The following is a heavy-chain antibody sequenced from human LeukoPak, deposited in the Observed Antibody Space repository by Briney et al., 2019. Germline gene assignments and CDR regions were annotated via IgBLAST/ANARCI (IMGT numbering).Heavy chain of an antibody. CDR1: GGSISSSSYY. J-gene: IGHJ4*02. V-gene: IGHV4-39*01. CDR2: IYYSGST. CDR3: ARIEFLPNYDFWSGYPNYFDY. Sequence: PSETLRLTCTVSGGSISSSSYYWGWIRQPPGKGLEWIGGIYYSGSTYYNPSLKSRVTISVDTSKNQFSLKLSSVTAADTAVYYCARIEFLPNYDFWSGYPNYFDYWGQGTLVTVSS. D-gene: IGHD3-3*01.